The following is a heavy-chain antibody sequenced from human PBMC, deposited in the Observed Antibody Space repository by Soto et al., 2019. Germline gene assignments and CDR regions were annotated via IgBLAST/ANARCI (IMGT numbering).Heavy chain of an antibody. V-gene: IGHV4-59*08. Sequence: SETLSLTCTVSGGSISSYYWSWIRQPPGKGLEWIGYIYYSGSTNYNPSLKSRVTISVDTSKNQFSLKLSSVTAADTAVYYCARHPPEYGGNSFYFDYWGQGTLVTVSS. CDR3: ARHPPEYGGNSFYFDY. CDR1: GGSISSYY. CDR2: IYYSGST. J-gene: IGHJ4*02. D-gene: IGHD2-21*02.